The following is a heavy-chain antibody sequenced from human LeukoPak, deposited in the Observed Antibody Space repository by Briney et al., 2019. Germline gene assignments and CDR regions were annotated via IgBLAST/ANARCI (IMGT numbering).Heavy chain of an antibody. CDR2: IYYSGST. D-gene: IGHD2-2*01. J-gene: IGHJ4*02. CDR3: ARHDKLEYQLLWFDY. CDR1: GGSITTSDYF. Sequence: SETLSLTCSVSGGSITTSDYFWGWIRQPPGKGLEWIANIYYSGSTYYNPSLKSRVTISVDTSKNQFSLKLSSVTAADTAVYYCARHDKLEYQLLWFDYWGQGTLVTVSS. V-gene: IGHV4-39*01.